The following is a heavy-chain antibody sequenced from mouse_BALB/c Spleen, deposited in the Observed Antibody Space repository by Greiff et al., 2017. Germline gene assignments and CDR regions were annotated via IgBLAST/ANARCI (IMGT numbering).Heavy chain of an antibody. CDR3: ARSGYYRYDEGPYAMDY. J-gene: IGHJ4*01. CDR2: ISSGSSTI. Sequence: EVKLMESGGGLVQPGGSRKLSCAASGFTFSSFGMHWVRQAPEKGLEWVAYISSGSSTIYYADTVKGRFTISRDNPKNTLFLQMTSLRSEDTAMYYCARSGYYRYDEGPYAMDYWGQGTSVTVSS. D-gene: IGHD2-14*01. V-gene: IGHV5-17*02. CDR1: GFTFSSFG.